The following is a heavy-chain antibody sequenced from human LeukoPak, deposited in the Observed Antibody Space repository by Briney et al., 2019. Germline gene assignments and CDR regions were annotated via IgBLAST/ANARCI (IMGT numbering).Heavy chain of an antibody. CDR2: ISAYNGNT. Sequence: EASVKVSCKASGYTFTSYGISWVRQAPGQGLEWMGWISAYNGNTNYAQKFQGRVTITADKSTSTAYMELSSLRSEDTAVYYCASTPLHRISGGSWERVDYWGQGTLVTVSS. CDR3: ASTPLHRISGGSWERVDY. D-gene: IGHD2-15*01. V-gene: IGHV1-18*01. J-gene: IGHJ4*02. CDR1: GYTFTSYG.